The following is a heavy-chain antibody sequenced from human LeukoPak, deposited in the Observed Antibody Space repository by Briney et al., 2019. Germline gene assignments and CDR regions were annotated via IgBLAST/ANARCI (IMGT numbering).Heavy chain of an antibody. CDR3: ARGERGYSYGYVDY. CDR1: GYTFSSYD. J-gene: IGHJ4*02. Sequence: ASVKVSCQASGYTFSSYDINWVRQATGQGLEWMGWINPNSGGTNYAQKFQGRVTMTRDTSISTAYMELSRLRSDDTAVYYCARGERGYSYGYVDYWGQGTLVTVSS. CDR2: INPNSGGT. V-gene: IGHV1-2*02. D-gene: IGHD5-18*01.